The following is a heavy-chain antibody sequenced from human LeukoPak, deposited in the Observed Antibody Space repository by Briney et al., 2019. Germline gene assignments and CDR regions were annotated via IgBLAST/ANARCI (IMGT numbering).Heavy chain of an antibody. V-gene: IGHV4-4*09. Sequence: SETLSLTCTASGASITNYFWGWIRQPPGKGLQWIGYVYSGAYYYNPSLVSRLTVSVDTAKNQFSLGLRSVTAADTAVYYCARLRPRTNYDFSSGYYAFDYWGQGTLVTVSS. J-gene: IGHJ4*02. CDR2: VYSGAY. D-gene: IGHD3-3*01. CDR1: GASITNYF. CDR3: ARLRPRTNYDFSSGYYAFDY.